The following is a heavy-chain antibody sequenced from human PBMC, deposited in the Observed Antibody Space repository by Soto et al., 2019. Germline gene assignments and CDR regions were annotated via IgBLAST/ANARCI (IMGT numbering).Heavy chain of an antibody. CDR3: ATAPDSYNWNLDY. V-gene: IGHV1-24*01. D-gene: IGHD1-20*01. CDR2: FDPEDGET. J-gene: IGHJ4*02. Sequence: ASVKVSCKVSGYTLTELSMHWVRQAPGKGLEWMGGFDPEDGETIYAQKFQGRVTMTEDTSTDTAYMELSGLRSEDTAVYYCATAPDSYNWNLDYWGQGTLVTVSS. CDR1: GYTLTELS.